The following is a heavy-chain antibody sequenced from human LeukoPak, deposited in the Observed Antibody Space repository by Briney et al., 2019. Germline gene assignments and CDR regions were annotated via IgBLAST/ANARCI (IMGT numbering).Heavy chain of an antibody. Sequence: ASVKVSCKASGYTFTSYYMHWVRQAPGQGLEWMGIINPSGGSTSYAQKFQGRVTMTRNTSISTAYMELSSLRSEDTAVYYCARARKIRCSSTSCYSSKLGFDPWGQGTLVTVSS. CDR1: GYTFTSYY. D-gene: IGHD2-2*02. CDR2: INPSGGST. J-gene: IGHJ5*02. CDR3: ARARKIRCSSTSCYSSKLGFDP. V-gene: IGHV1-46*01.